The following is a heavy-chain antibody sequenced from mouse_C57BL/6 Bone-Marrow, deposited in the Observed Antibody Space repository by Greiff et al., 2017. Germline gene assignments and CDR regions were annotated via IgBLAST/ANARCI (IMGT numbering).Heavy chain of an antibody. CDR1: EYEFPSHD. J-gene: IGHJ2*01. Sequence: EVQGVESGGGLVQPGESLKLSCESNEYEFPSHDMSWVRKTPEKRLELVAAINSDGGSTYYPDTMERRIIISRDNTKTTLYLQLSSLRSEDTALYYCARHGSSYKNDFDYWGQGTTLTVSS. CDR3: ARHGSSYKNDFDY. CDR2: INSDGGST. V-gene: IGHV5-2*01. D-gene: IGHD1-1*01.